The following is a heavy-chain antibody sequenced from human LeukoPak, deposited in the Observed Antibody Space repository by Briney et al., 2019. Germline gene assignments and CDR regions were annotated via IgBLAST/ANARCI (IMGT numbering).Heavy chain of an antibody. Sequence: SVKVSCKASGYTFTGYYMHWVRQAPGQGLEWMGGIIPIFGTANYAQKFQGRVTITADESTSTAYMELSSLRSEDTAVYYCARDRGYSSGYYYMDVWGKGTTVAISS. D-gene: IGHD5-18*01. CDR1: GYTFTGYY. CDR3: ARDRGYSSGYYYMDV. CDR2: IIPIFGTA. J-gene: IGHJ6*03. V-gene: IGHV1-69*13.